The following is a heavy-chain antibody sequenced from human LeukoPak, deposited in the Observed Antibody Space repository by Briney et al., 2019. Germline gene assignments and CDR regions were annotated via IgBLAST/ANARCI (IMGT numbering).Heavy chain of an antibody. CDR2: INPSGGNT. Sequence: ASVKVSCKASGYTFINYYVHWVRQAPGQGLEWMGMINPSGGNTGYAQKFQGRVTMTRDTSTSTVHVELSSLRSEDTAVYYCARVDSKSEYYYDSSGYYYGSYYFDCWGQGTLATVSS. D-gene: IGHD3-22*01. V-gene: IGHV1-46*01. J-gene: IGHJ4*02. CDR1: GYTFINYY. CDR3: ARVDSKSEYYYDSSGYYYGSYYFDC.